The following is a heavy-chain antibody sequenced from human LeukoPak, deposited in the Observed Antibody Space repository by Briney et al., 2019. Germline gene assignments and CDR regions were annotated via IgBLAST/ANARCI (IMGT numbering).Heavy chain of an antibody. CDR3: ARVASAQLWYNWFDP. J-gene: IGHJ5*02. V-gene: IGHV3-30*04. CDR2: ISYDGRNK. D-gene: IGHD5-18*01. Sequence: GGSLRLSCAASGFTFGSYAMHWVRRAPGEGLEWVAFISYDGRNKYHADSVKGRFTISRDNSKNTLYLQMNSLRAEDTAVYYCARVASAQLWYNWFDPWGQGTQVTVSS. CDR1: GFTFGSYA.